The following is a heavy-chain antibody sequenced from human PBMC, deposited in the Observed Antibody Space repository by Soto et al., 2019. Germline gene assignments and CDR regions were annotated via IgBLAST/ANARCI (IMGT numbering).Heavy chain of an antibody. CDR3: ARGARWLQFGCSMDY. D-gene: IGHD5-12*01. Sequence: SVKVSCKASGGTFSSYAISWVRQAPGQGLEWMGGIIPIFGTANYAQKFQGRVTITADESTSTAYMELSSLRSEDTAVYYCARGARWLQFGCSMDYWGQGTLVTVSS. V-gene: IGHV1-69*13. J-gene: IGHJ4*02. CDR1: GGTFSSYA. CDR2: IIPIFGTA.